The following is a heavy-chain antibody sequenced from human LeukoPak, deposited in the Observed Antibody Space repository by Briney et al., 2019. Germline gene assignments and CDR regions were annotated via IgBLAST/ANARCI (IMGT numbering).Heavy chain of an antibody. CDR3: ARVSGTIGGAFDI. CDR1: GFTFSTYC. CDR2: IKQDGSEK. Sequence: PGGSLRLSCAASGFTFSTYCMTWVRPAPGKGLEWVASIKQDGSEKYYVDSVKGRFTISRDNTKNSLYLQMNSLRAEDTAVYYCARVSGTIGGAFDIWGQGTMVTVSS. J-gene: IGHJ3*02. D-gene: IGHD2-8*01. V-gene: IGHV3-7*01.